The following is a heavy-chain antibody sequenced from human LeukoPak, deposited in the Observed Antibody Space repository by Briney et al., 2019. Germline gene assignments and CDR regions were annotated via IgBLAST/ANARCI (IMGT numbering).Heavy chain of an antibody. CDR1: GFPFSSYG. D-gene: IGHD3-10*01. J-gene: IGHJ6*02. V-gene: IGHV3-30*18. CDR3: AKRPAYGSGSYRYYYYGMDV. Sequence: GSLRLSCVASGFPFSSYGMHWVRQAPGKGLEWVAVISYDGSNKYYADSVKGRFTISRDNSKNTLYLQMNSLRAEDTAVYYCAKRPAYGSGSYRYYYYGMDVWGQGTTVTVSS. CDR2: ISYDGSNK.